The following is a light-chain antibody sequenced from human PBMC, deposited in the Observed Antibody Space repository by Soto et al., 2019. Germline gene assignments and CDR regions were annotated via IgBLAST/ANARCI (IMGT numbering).Light chain of an antibody. CDR2: AAS. CDR3: QQSYSTPRT. J-gene: IGKJ2*02. Sequence: DIQMTQSPSSLSASVGDRVTITCRASQSISTYLNWYQQKVGKAPKLLIYAASSLQRGVPSRFSGSGSGTDFNLTISSLQPEDFATYYCQQSYSTPRTFVQGTKLEIK. CDR1: QSISTY. V-gene: IGKV1-39*01.